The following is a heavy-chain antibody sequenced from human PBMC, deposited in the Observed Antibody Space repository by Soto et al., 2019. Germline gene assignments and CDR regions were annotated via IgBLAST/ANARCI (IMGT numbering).Heavy chain of an antibody. J-gene: IGHJ4*02. Sequence: QVQLVQSGGEVKKPGASVKVSFSASGYTLTSDGITWVRQAPGQGLEWMGWISAYNGNKKYAQKLQGRVTMTTDTSTSTAYMELRSLRADDTAVYYCARDVGQQLVDHWGQGTLVSVSS. CDR2: ISAYNGNK. CDR1: GYTLTSDG. V-gene: IGHV1-18*01. CDR3: ARDVGQQLVDH. D-gene: IGHD6-13*01.